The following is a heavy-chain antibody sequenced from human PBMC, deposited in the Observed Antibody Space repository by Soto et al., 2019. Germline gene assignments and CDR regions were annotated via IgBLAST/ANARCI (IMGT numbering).Heavy chain of an antibody. D-gene: IGHD3-10*01. CDR3: ARAPPPMVHFYYYYGMDV. J-gene: IGHJ6*02. CDR1: GYTFTSYG. CDR2: ISAYNGNT. V-gene: IGHV1-18*01. Sequence: ASVKVSCKASGYTFTSYGISWVRQAPGQGLEWMGWISAYNGNTNYAQKLQGRVTMTTDTSTSTAYMELRSLRSDDTAVYYCARAPPPMVHFYYYYGMDVWGQGTTVTVSS.